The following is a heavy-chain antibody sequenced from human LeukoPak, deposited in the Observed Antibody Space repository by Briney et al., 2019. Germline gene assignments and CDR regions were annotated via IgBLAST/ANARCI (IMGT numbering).Heavy chain of an antibody. Sequence: PSETLSLTCTVSGGSISSYYWSWIRQPPGKGLEWIGYIYYSGSTNYNPSLKSRVTISVDTSKNQFPLKLSSVTAADTAVYYCAREWATMVRGVTVRYFDYWGQGTLVTVSS. J-gene: IGHJ4*02. V-gene: IGHV4-59*01. CDR1: GGSISSYY. CDR3: AREWATMVRGVTVRYFDY. D-gene: IGHD3-10*01. CDR2: IYYSGST.